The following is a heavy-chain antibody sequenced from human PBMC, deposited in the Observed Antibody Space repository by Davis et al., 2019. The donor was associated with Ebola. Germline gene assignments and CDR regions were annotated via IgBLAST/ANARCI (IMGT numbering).Heavy chain of an antibody. D-gene: IGHD1-26*01. CDR1: GGTFSSYA. Sequence: AASVKVSCKASGGTFSSYAISWVRQAPGQGLEWMGRIIPILGIANYAQMFQGRVTITADKSTSTAYMELSSLRSEDTAVYYCARDHSGSYLGPDAFDIWGQGTMVTVSS. V-gene: IGHV1-69*04. CDR2: IIPILGIA. CDR3: ARDHSGSYLGPDAFDI. J-gene: IGHJ3*02.